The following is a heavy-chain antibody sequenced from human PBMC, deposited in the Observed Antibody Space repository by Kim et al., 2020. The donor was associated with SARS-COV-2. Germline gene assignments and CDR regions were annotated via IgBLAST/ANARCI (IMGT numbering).Heavy chain of an antibody. CDR1: GYSFTSYW. CDR2: IDPSDSYT. J-gene: IGHJ6*02. Sequence: GESLKISCKGSGYSFTSYWISWVRQMPGKGLEWMGRIDPSDSYTNYSPSFQGHVTISADKSISTAYLQWGSLKASDTAMYYCASGRIYYDILTGYSGYYYGMDVWGQGTTVTVSS. CDR3: ASGRIYYDILTGYSGYYYGMDV. D-gene: IGHD3-9*01. V-gene: IGHV5-10-1*01.